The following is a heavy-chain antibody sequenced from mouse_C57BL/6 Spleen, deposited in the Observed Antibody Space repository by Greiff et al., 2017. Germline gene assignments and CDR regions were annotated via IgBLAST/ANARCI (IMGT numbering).Heavy chain of an antibody. Sequence: QVQLQQSGPELVKPGASVKISCKASGYAFSSSWMNWVKQRPGKGLEWIGRIYPGDGDTNYNGKFKGKATLTADKSSSTASMQLSSLTAEDSAVYFVSRDPHYYGSSYPFDYWGQGTTLTDSS. CDR1: GYAFSSSW. CDR2: IYPGDGDT. J-gene: IGHJ2*01. CDR3: SRDPHYYGSSYPFDY. V-gene: IGHV1-82*01. D-gene: IGHD1-1*01.